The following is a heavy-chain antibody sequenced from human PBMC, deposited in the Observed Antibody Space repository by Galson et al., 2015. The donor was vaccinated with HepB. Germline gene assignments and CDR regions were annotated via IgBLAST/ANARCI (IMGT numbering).Heavy chain of an antibody. CDR1: GFTFSDYY. CDR2: ISSSSSYT. CDR3: ARSQVPAANPRGEYYYYGMDV. J-gene: IGHJ6*02. Sequence: SLRLSCAASGFTFSDYYMSWIRQAPGKGLEWVSYISSSSSYTNYADSVKGRFTISRDNAKNSLYLQMNSLRAEDTAVYYCARSQVPAANPRGEYYYYGMDVWGQGTTVTVSS. D-gene: IGHD2-2*01. V-gene: IGHV3-11*06.